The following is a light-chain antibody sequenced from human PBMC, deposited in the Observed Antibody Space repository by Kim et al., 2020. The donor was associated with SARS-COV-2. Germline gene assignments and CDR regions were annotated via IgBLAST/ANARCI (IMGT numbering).Light chain of an antibody. CDR2: KAS. CDR1: ESITTC. Sequence: SRGDSVTTSRGASESITTCVVGYEQAPGKAPKPLIYKASSLERGVPSRFSGRGSGTECILTISSVQSDDFAAYYCQQYKSYSHICGKGTKREI. CDR3: QQYKSYSHI. V-gene: IGKV1-5*03. J-gene: IGKJ2*01.